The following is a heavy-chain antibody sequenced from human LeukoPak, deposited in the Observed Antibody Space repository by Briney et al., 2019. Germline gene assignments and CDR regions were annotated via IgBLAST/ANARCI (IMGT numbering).Heavy chain of an antibody. CDR2: IRNKGNSYTT. Sequence: GGSLRLSCVASGFTFSDHYMDWVRQAPGKGLDGVGRIRNKGNSYTTEFAASVKGRFAISRDDSKNSLYLQMNSLKTEDTAVYYCARDRGGSYGAFDIWGQGTMVTVSS. CDR1: GFTFSDHY. J-gene: IGHJ3*02. V-gene: IGHV3-72*01. D-gene: IGHD1-26*01. CDR3: ARDRGGSYGAFDI.